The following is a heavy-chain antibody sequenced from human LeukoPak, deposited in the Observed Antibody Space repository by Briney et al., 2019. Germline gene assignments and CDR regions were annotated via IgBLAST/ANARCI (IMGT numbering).Heavy chain of an antibody. J-gene: IGHJ4*02. Sequence: GGSLRLSCAASGFTFSSYAMSWVRQAPGKGLEWVSSISVSGTGTYYADSVKGRFTISRDNSKNTLYLQMNSLRAVDTAVYYCARDLDGSLFGYLNYCGQGTLVTVSS. CDR1: GFTFSSYA. V-gene: IGHV3-23*01. D-gene: IGHD3-10*01. CDR2: ISVSGTGT. CDR3: ARDLDGSLFGYLNY.